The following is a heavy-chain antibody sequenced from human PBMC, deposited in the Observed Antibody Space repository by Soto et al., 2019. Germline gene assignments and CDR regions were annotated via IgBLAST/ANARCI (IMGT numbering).Heavy chain of an antibody. D-gene: IGHD1-26*01. CDR1: GFTFSASA. CDR2: IRSKVNNYAT. J-gene: IGHJ4*02. CDR3: TRFSYSETYFFDY. V-gene: IGHV3-73*01. Sequence: GGSLRLSCAASGFTFSASAMHWVRQASGKGLEWVGRIRSKVNNYATTYAASVNGRFTISRDDSKNTAYLEMNSLKTEDTAVYYCTRFSYSETYFFDYWVQGTVVTVSS.